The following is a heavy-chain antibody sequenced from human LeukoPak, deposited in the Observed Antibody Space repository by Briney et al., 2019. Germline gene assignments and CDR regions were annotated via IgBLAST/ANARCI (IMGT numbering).Heavy chain of an antibody. D-gene: IGHD5-18*01. J-gene: IGHJ2*01. CDR1: GFTFSSYA. Sequence: GGSLRLSCAASGFTFSSYAMHWVRQAPGKGLEYVSGINSNGGSTYYTNSVKGRFTISRDNSKNTLYLQMGSLRAEDMAVYYCARRWPARDTVMVSTMIKWYFDLRGRGTLVTVSS. V-gene: IGHV3-64*01. CDR3: ARRWPARDTVMVSTMIKWYFDL. CDR2: INSNGGST.